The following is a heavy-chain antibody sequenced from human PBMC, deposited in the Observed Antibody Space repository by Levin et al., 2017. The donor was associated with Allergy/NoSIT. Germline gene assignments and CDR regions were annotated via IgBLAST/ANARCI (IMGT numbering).Heavy chain of an antibody. CDR3: ARSTVVATDIGYIGY. CDR2: INPNSGGT. D-gene: IGHD5-12*01. Sequence: ASVKVSCKASGYTFTGYYMHWVRQAPGQGLEWMRWINPNSGGTNYAQKFQGRVTMTRDTSISTAYMELSRLRSDDTAVYYCARSTVVATDIGYIGYWGQGTLVTVSS. J-gene: IGHJ4*02. CDR1: GYTFTGYY. V-gene: IGHV1-2*02.